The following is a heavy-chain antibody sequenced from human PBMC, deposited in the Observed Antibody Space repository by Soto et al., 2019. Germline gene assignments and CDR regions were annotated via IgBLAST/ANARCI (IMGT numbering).Heavy chain of an antibody. D-gene: IGHD3-16*01. J-gene: IGHJ6*02. CDR1: GGSISSGGYY. Sequence: QVQLQESGPGLVKPSQTLSLTCTVSGGSISSGGYYWSWIRQHPGKGLEWIGYIYYSGSTYYNPSLKSRVTLAVDTSKNQFSLKLSSVTAADTAVYYCARELGEDLERDYGMDVWGQGTTVTVSS. CDR2: IYYSGST. CDR3: ARELGEDLERDYGMDV. V-gene: IGHV4-31*03.